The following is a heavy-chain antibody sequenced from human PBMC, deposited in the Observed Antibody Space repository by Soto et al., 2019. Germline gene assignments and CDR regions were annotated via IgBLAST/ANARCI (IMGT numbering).Heavy chain of an antibody. D-gene: IGHD3-3*01. Sequence: EVQLVESGGGLVQPGGSLKLSCAASGFTFSGSAMHWVRQASGKGLEWVGRIRSKANSYATAYAASVKGRFTISRDDSKNTAYLQMNSLKTEDTAVYYCTSYDPTDYYGMDVWGQGTTVTVSS. J-gene: IGHJ6*02. CDR3: TSYDPTDYYGMDV. V-gene: IGHV3-73*02. CDR2: IRSKANSYAT. CDR1: GFTFSGSA.